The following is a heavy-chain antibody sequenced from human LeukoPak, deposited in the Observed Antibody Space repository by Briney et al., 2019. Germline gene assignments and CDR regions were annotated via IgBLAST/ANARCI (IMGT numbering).Heavy chain of an antibody. CDR2: ISYDGSNK. Sequence: PGGSLRLSCAASGFTFSSYAMHWVRQAPGKGLEWVAVISYDGSNKYYADSVKGRFTISRDNSENTLYLQMNSLRAEDTAVYYCARTQLLGPYYYYYGMDVWGQGTTVTVSS. CDR1: GFTFSSYA. D-gene: IGHD2-2*01. CDR3: ARTQLLGPYYYYYGMDV. J-gene: IGHJ6*02. V-gene: IGHV3-30*04.